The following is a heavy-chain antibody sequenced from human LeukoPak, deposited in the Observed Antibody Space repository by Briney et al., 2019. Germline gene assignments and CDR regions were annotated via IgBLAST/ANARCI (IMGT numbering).Heavy chain of an antibody. CDR2: MNPNSGNT. D-gene: IGHD5-18*01. J-gene: IGHJ6*02. CDR3: ARGGIQLWSLYYYYYGMDV. V-gene: IGHV1-8*01. Sequence: ASVKVSCKASGYTFTSYDINWVRQPTGRGLELMGWMNPNSGNTSNAQKFQGRVTMTRNTSISTAYMELSSLRSEDTAVYYCARGGIQLWSLYYYYYGMDVWGQGATVSVSS. CDR1: GYTFTSYD.